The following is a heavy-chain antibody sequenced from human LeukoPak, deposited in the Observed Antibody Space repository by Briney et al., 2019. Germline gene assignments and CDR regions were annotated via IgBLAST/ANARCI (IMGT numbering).Heavy chain of an antibody. CDR1: GYTFTSYD. CDR3: ARGAPVNWFDP. V-gene: IGHV1-8*03. J-gene: IGHJ5*02. D-gene: IGHD2-2*01. Sequence: ASVKVSCKASGYTFTSYDINWARQATGQGLEWMGWMNPNSGNTGYAQKFQGRVTITRNTSISTAYMELSSLRSEDTAVYYCARGAPVNWFDPWGQGTLVTVSS. CDR2: MNPNSGNT.